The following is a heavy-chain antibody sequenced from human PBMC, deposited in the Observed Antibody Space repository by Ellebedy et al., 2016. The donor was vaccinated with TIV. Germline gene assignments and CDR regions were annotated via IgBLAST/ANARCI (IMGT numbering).Heavy chain of an antibody. D-gene: IGHD3-10*01. CDR2: MYYGGKT. Sequence: SETLSLTCTVSGASISSGAHYWSWIRQHPGRGLEWIGYMYYGGKTDYNPSLKSRISISVDTSKNQFSLRLNSVTAADTAVYYCARVNWFGELGGYLDSWGQGTLVTVSS. J-gene: IGHJ4*02. CDR3: ARVNWFGELGGYLDS. V-gene: IGHV4-31*03. CDR1: GASISSGAHY.